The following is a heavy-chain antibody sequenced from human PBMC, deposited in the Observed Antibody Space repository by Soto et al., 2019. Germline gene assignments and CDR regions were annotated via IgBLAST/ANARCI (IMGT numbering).Heavy chain of an antibody. V-gene: IGHV4-59*01. D-gene: IGHD1-26*01. CDR2: IYYSGST. CDR1: GCSISSYY. J-gene: IGHJ4*02. CDR3: ARGDGRSGY. Sequence: LSLTCTVSGCSISSYYWSWIRQPPGKGLEWIGYIYYSGSTNYNPSLKSRVTISVDTSKNQFSLELSSVTAADTAVYYCARGDGRSGYWGQGTLVTVSS.